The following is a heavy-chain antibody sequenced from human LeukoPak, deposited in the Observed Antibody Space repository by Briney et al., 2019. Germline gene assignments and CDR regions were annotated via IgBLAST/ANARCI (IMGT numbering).Heavy chain of an antibody. D-gene: IGHD3-16*02. CDR3: AKDLALIVWNHAFDI. Sequence: PGGSLRLSCAASGFTFSSYGMSWVRQAPGKGLEWVSAISGSGGSTYYADSVKGRFTISRDNSKNTLYLQMNSLRAEDTAVYYCAKDLALIVWNHAFDIWGQGTMVTVSS. CDR1: GFTFSSYG. J-gene: IGHJ3*02. CDR2: ISGSGGST. V-gene: IGHV3-23*01.